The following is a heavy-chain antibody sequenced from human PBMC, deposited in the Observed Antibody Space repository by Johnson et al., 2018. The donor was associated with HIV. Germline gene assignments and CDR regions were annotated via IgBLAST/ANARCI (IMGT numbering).Heavy chain of an antibody. J-gene: IGHJ3*02. D-gene: IGHD6-25*01. Sequence: EVQLVESGGGLIQPGGSLRVSCAASGFTVSSNYMSWVRQAPGKGLEWVSVLYSDGATYFADSVKGRFTISRDNSKNTLYLQMNSLRAEDTAVYYCAKETPSSGGTFDIWGQGTMVTVSS. CDR1: GFTVSSNY. V-gene: IGHV3-66*03. CDR2: LYSDGAT. CDR3: AKETPSSGGTFDI.